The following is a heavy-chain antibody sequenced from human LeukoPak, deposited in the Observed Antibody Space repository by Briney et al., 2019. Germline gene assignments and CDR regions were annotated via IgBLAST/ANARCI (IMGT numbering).Heavy chain of an antibody. CDR1: GFTFSSDA. CDR3: ARGGVQV. CDR2: ISNSGGST. D-gene: IGHD3-10*01. V-gene: IGHV3-23*01. Sequence: AGGSLSLSCAASGFTFSSDARRWVRQAPGKGLKWFSAISNSGGSTYYAHSVRGRFIISRDSSKNTLYLKMNRLGVEDASYYYCARGGVQVGGQG. J-gene: IGHJ4*01.